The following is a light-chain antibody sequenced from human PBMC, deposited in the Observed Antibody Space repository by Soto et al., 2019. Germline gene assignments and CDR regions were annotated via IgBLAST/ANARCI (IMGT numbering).Light chain of an antibody. CDR2: WAS. V-gene: IGKV4-1*01. J-gene: IGKJ1*01. CDR1: QSVLYSSNNKNY. Sequence: DIVMTQSPDSLAVSLGERATINCKSSQSVLYSSNNKNYLAWYQQKPGQPPKLLIYWASTRESGVPDRFSGSGSGIDFTLTISSLQAEDVAVYYCQQYYSTPQWTFGQGTKVEIK. CDR3: QQYYSTPQWT.